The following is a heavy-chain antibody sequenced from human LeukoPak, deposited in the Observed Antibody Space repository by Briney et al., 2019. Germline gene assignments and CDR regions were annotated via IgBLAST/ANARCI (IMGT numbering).Heavy chain of an antibody. CDR3: ARDDSSGYYYPNYFDY. Sequence: SVKVSCKASGGTFISYAISWVRQAPGQGLEWMGRIIPILGIANYAQKFQGRVTITAVKSTSTAYMELSSLRSEDTAVYYCARDDSSGYYYPNYFDYWGQGTLVTVSS. V-gene: IGHV1-69*04. D-gene: IGHD3-22*01. CDR2: IIPILGIA. CDR1: GGTFISYA. J-gene: IGHJ4*02.